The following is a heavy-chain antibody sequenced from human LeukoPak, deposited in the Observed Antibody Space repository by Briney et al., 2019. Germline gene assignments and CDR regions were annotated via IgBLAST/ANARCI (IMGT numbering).Heavy chain of an antibody. CDR3: AKDMIGHCSSTSCPLDP. D-gene: IGHD2-2*01. CDR1: GFTFRSYS. CDR2: ISWNSGSI. Sequence: PGGSLRLSCAASGFTFRSYSMNWVRQAPGKGLEWVSGISWNSGSIGYADSVKGRFTISRDNAKNSLYLQMNSLRAEDTALYYCAKDMIGHCSSTSCPLDPWGQGTLVTVSS. J-gene: IGHJ5*02. V-gene: IGHV3-9*01.